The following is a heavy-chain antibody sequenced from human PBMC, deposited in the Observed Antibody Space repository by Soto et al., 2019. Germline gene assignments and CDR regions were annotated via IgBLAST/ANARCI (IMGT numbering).Heavy chain of an antibody. CDR1: GFTFSSYA. CDR3: AKVRGYSSGWYLGAFDI. CDR2: ISGSGGST. V-gene: IGHV3-23*01. J-gene: IGHJ3*02. Sequence: GGSLRLSCAASGFTFSSYAMSWVRQAPGKGLEWVSAISGSGGSTYYADSVKGRFTISRDNSKNTLYLQMNSLRAEDTAVYYCAKVRGYSSGWYLGAFDIWGQGTMVTVSS. D-gene: IGHD6-19*01.